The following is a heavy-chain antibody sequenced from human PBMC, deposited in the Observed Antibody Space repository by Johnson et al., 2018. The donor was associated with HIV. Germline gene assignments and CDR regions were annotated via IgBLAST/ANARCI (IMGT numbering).Heavy chain of an antibody. CDR3: ARRSSGWYGAFDI. CDR2: ISYDGSNK. D-gene: IGHD6-19*01. Sequence: QVQLVESGGGVVQPGRSLRLSCAASGFTFSSYGMHWVRQAPGKGLEWVAVISYDGSNKYYADSVKGRFTISRDNAKNSLYLQMNSLRAEDTAVYYCARRSSGWYGAFDIWGQGTMVTVSS. V-gene: IGHV3-30*19. J-gene: IGHJ3*02. CDR1: GFTFSSYG.